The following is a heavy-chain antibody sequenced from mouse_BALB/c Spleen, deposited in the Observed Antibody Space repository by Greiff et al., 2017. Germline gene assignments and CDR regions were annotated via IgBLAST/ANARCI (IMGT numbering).Heavy chain of an antibody. CDR3: ARGGYGSSLDY. J-gene: IGHJ2*01. V-gene: IGHV3-6*02. D-gene: IGHD1-1*01. Sequence: EVQRVESGPGLVKPSQSLSLTCSVTGYSITSGYYWNWIRQFPGNKLEWMGYISYDGSNNYNPSLKNRTSITRDTSKNQFFLKLNSVTTEDTATYYCARGGYGSSLDYWGQGTTLTVSS. CDR1: GYSITSGYY. CDR2: ISYDGSN.